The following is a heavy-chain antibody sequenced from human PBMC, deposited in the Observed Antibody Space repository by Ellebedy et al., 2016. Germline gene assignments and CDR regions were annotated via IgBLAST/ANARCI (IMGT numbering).Heavy chain of an antibody. CDR2: IHHSGDT. CDR1: GGSFSGFY. CDR3: ARTSGLDP. Sequence: SQTLSLTXXVYGGSFSGFYWSWLRQSPGKGLEWIGEIHHSGDTKYNPSLKSRVTMSVDTSKNHFSLNLRSVTAADTAVYYCARTSGLDPWGQGTLVTVSS. J-gene: IGHJ5*02. D-gene: IGHD7-27*01. V-gene: IGHV4-34*01.